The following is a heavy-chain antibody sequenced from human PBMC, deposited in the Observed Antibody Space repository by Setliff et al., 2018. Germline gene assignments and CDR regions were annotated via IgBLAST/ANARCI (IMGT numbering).Heavy chain of an antibody. CDR3: ARAKGNDYSMDV. J-gene: IGHJ6*03. Sequence: GESLKISCAASGFTFSGSEIHWVRQASGKGLEWVGRIRSKADKYATDYGASAKGRFIISRDDSKKTAYLQMSSLRAEDTAVYYCARAKGNDYSMDVWGKGTTVTVSS. CDR1: GFTFSGSE. V-gene: IGHV3-73*01. CDR2: IRSKADKYAT.